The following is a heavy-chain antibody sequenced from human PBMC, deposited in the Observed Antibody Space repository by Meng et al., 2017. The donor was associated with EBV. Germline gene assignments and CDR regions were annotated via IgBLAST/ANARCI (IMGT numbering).Heavy chain of an antibody. CDR2: IIPLFHTT. D-gene: IGHD4-17*01. CDR3: ASAEHYGDYVFEY. Sequence: QVRSVTSGAGWQQPGPCVKCSCKISGGIPRSCAISWVRQSPGQGLEWMGGIIPLFHTTNYAQKFQGRLHIIADESSATTYMELSSLRSEDTAIYYCASAEHYGDYVFEYWGQGTLVTVSS. V-gene: IGHV1-69*01. CDR1: GGIPRSCA. J-gene: IGHJ4*02.